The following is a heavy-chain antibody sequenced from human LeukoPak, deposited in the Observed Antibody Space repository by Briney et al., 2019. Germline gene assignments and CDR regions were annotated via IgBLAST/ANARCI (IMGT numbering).Heavy chain of an antibody. J-gene: IGHJ5*02. Sequence: KVSFKVSGYTLTELSMHWVRQAPGQGVEGVGGFDPEDGETIYAQKFQGRVTMTEDTSTDTAYMELSSLRSEDTAVYYCATRGRGFDWFDPWGQGTLVTVSS. D-gene: IGHD3-10*01. CDR1: GYTLTELS. CDR2: FDPEDGET. V-gene: IGHV1-24*01. CDR3: ATRGRGFDWFDP.